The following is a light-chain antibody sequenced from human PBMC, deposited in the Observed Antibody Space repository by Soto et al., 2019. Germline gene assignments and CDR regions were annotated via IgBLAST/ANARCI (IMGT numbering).Light chain of an antibody. Sequence: QSVLTQPPSVSGAPGQRVTISCTGSSSNIGAGYDVHWYQQLPGTAPKLLIYGNSNRPSGVPDRFSGSKSGTSASLAITGLQAEDEADYYCQSYDSSVSADVFGTGTKLTVL. J-gene: IGLJ1*01. CDR1: SSNIGAGYD. CDR3: QSYDSSVSADV. CDR2: GNS. V-gene: IGLV1-40*01.